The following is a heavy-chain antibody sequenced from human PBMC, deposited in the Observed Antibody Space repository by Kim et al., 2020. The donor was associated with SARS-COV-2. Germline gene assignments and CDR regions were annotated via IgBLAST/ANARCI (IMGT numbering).Heavy chain of an antibody. D-gene: IGHD3-10*01. J-gene: IGHJ4*02. V-gene: IGHV3-30*01. CDR3: AREDPYGSGSYFPEPFDY. Sequence: KGRFTISRDNSTTTLYLQMNSLRAEDTAVYYCAREDPYGSGSYFPEPFDYWGQGTLVTVSS.